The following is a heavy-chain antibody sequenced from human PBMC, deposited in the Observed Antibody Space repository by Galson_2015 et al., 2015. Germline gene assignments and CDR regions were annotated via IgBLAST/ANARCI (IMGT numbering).Heavy chain of an antibody. CDR2: INPVVGST. CDR3: ARDRPTGWVPGNRFDP. Sequence: SVKVSCKGSGYTFTSYYMHWVRQAPGQGLERMGMINPVVGSTKYAQRFQGRFSMTTDTSTSTLYMELRSLRSDDTAVYYCARDRPTGWVPGNRFDPWGQGTLVTVFS. V-gene: IGHV1-46*01. J-gene: IGHJ5*02. CDR1: GYTFTSYY. D-gene: IGHD4-17*01.